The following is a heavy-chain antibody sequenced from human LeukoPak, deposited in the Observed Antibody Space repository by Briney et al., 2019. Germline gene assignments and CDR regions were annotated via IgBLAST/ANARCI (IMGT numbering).Heavy chain of an antibody. V-gene: IGHV4-59*01. CDR3: ARGTSGSSGHQDAFDI. CDR1: GGSISSYY. CDR2: IYYSGST. J-gene: IGHJ3*02. Sequence: SETLSLTCTVSGGSISSYYWSWIRQPPGKGLEWIGYIYYSGSTNYNPSLKSRVTISVDTSKNQFSLKLSFVAAADTAVYYCARGTSGSSGHQDAFDIWGQGTMVTVSS. D-gene: IGHD6-19*01.